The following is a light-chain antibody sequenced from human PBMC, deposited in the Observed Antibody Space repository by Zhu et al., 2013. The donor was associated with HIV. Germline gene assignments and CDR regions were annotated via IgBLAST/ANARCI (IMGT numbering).Light chain of an antibody. V-gene: IGLV3-19*01. CDR3: SSRDTSGYQLM. CDR2: GKN. Sequence: SSELTQDTAVSVALGQTVRITCQGDNLRTYYASWYQHKPGQAPVLVIYGKNNRPSGIPDRFSGASSGIAASLTITGAQAEDEAEYYCSSRDTSGYQLMFGGGTQLTVL. J-gene: IGLJ3*02. CDR1: NLRTYY.